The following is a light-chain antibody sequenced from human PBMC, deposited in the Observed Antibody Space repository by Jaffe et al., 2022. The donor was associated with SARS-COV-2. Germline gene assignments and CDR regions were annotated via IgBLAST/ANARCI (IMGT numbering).Light chain of an antibody. CDR1: QSVTSSH. CDR3: QQYRT. CDR2: GAS. Sequence: IVLTQSPGTLSLSPGEGATLSCRASQSVTSSHLGWYQQKPGQAPRLLIYGASIRATGIPDRFSGSGSGTDFTLTISRLEPEDFAVYYCQQYRTFGQGTKVEIK. V-gene: IGKV3-20*01. J-gene: IGKJ1*01.